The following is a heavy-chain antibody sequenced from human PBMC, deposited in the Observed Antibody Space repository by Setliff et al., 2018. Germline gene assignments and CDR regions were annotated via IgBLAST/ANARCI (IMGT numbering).Heavy chain of an antibody. Sequence: GGSLRLSCAASGFTFSGYYMQWVRQAPGKGLEWVSYISTTGTTIYADSVKGRFTISRDNDKNLLYLQMDNLRAGDMAMYYCARDLHWGFDYWGLGTLVTVSS. CDR3: ARDLHWGFDY. D-gene: IGHD7-27*01. V-gene: IGHV3-48*01. J-gene: IGHJ4*02. CDR2: ISTTGTTI. CDR1: GFTFSGYY.